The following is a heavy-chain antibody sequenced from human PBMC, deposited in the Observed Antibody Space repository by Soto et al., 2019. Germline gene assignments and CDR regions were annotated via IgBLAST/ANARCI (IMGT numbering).Heavy chain of an antibody. V-gene: IGHV3-21*01. Sequence: GGSLRLSCAASGFTFSSYSMNWVRQAPGKGLEWVSSISSSSGYIYYADSVKGRFTISRDNAKNSLYLQMNSLRAEDTAVYYCARDLGFNFDYWGQGTLVTVSS. CDR3: ARDLGFNFDY. J-gene: IGHJ4*02. D-gene: IGHD1-26*01. CDR1: GFTFSSYS. CDR2: ISSSSGYI.